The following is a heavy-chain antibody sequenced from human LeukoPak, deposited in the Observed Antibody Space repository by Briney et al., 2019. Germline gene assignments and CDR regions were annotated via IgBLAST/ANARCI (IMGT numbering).Heavy chain of an antibody. D-gene: IGHD3-22*01. CDR2: ISSNGGST. V-gene: IGHV3-64D*09. CDR1: GFTFSSYA. CDR3: AKSFGYHDSSGLYYYGMDV. Sequence: PGGSLRLSCSASGFTFSSYAMHWVRQAPGKGLEYVSAISSNGGSTYYADSVKGRFTISRDNSKNTLYLQMSSLRAEDTAVYYCAKSFGYHDSSGLYYYGMDVWGQGTTVTVSS. J-gene: IGHJ6*02.